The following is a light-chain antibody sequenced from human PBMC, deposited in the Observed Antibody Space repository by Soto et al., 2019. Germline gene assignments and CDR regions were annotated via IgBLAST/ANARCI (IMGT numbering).Light chain of an antibody. Sequence: DIQMTQSPSSLSAAVGNKVTITCRTSKGISNYLAWYQQESGKAPKLLIYLASTLRSGVSSRFSGSRYGTDFTLTISSLQPEDVATYYCHQYNSDHIFGGGAKVDIK. J-gene: IGKJ4*01. CDR2: LAS. V-gene: IGKV1-27*01. CDR1: KGISNY. CDR3: HQYNSDHI.